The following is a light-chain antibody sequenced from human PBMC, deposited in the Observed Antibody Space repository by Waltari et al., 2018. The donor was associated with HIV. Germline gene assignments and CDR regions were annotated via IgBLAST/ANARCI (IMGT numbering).Light chain of an antibody. CDR1: RSNIGSNP. Sequence: QSVLTQPPSASGTPGQRVTISCSGRRSNIGSNPVTWYQQLPGTAPKLLIYNSKRRPSGVPDRFSGSKSGTSASLAISGLQSEDEGAYYCAAWDDGLNGLFGGGTKLTV. CDR2: NSK. J-gene: IGLJ2*01. V-gene: IGLV1-44*01. CDR3: AAWDDGLNGL.